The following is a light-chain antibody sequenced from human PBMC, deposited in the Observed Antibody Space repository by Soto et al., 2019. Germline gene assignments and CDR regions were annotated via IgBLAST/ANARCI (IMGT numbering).Light chain of an antibody. J-gene: IGKJ4*01. V-gene: IGKV1-33*01. CDR2: GAS. CDR1: QDISKY. CDR3: QQYDNLLT. Sequence: DIQMTQPPSSLSASVGDRVTITCQASQDISKYLNWYQQKPGKAPKLLIYGASNLQTGVPSRFSGSGSGTDFTFTISSLQPEDIATYYCQQYDNLLTFGGGTKVEIK.